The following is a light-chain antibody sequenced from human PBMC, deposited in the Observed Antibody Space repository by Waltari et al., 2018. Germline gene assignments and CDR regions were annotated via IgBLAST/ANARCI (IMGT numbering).Light chain of an antibody. CDR1: QSINTW. V-gene: IGKV1-5*03. CDR2: KAS. J-gene: IGKJ4*01. Sequence: DIQMTQSPSTLSASVGDRITITCRASQSINTWLAWYQQKPGKAPKLLISKASSLQSEVPSRFSGSGFGTEVTLTISSLQPYDSATYYCQRYSGYPPTFGGGTKVEIK. CDR3: QRYSGYPPT.